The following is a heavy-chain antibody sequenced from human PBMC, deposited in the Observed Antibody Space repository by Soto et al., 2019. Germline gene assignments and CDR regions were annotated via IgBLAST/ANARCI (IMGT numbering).Heavy chain of an antibody. Sequence: QLAVGEDGPGLVKPLGTPVLPFSCLCGFRSGRLSLLGRARPSPRKGAEWVGGVFHTGFTSYKPSLESRVSVSGDTSTSQFSMKLSAVTASDTAVYYCATSQKGYNWNYFDHWGQGALVTVSS. D-gene: IGHD1-1*01. CDR3: ATSQKGYNWNYFDH. J-gene: IGHJ4*02. CDR1: GFRSGRLSL. CDR2: VFHTGFT. V-gene: IGHV4-39*01.